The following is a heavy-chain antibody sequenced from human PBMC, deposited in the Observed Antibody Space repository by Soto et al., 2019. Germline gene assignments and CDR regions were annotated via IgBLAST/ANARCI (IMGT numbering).Heavy chain of an antibody. Sequence: GGSLRLSCAASGFTFSSYSMNWVRQAPGKGLEWVSYISSSSSTIYYADSVKGRFTISRDNAKNSLYLQMNSLRDEDTAVYYCARVRVDARRSIYYYGMDVWGQGTTVTVSS. V-gene: IGHV3-48*02. CDR2: ISSSSSTI. CDR1: GFTFSSYS. CDR3: ARVRVDARRSIYYYGMDV. J-gene: IGHJ6*02. D-gene: IGHD3-10*01.